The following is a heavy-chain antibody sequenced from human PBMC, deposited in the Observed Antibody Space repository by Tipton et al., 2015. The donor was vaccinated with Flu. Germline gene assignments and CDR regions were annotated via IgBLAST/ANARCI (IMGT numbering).Heavy chain of an antibody. D-gene: IGHD4-17*01. CDR2: ISYDGSNK. Sequence: AASGFTFSSYGMHWVRQAPGKGLEWVAVISYDGSNKYYADSVKGRFTISRDNSKNTLYLQMNSLRAEDTAVYYCAKLTTQGGFDYWGQGTLVTVSS. CDR3: AKLTTQGGFDY. V-gene: IGHV3-30*18. J-gene: IGHJ4*02. CDR1: GFTFSSYG.